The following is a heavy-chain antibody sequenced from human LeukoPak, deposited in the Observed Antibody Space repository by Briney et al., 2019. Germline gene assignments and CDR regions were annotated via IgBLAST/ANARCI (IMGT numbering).Heavy chain of an antibody. Sequence: SETLSLTCTVSGGSISGYYYNWIRQPPGKGLEWIGYIYYSGSTNYNPSLKSRVTISLDTSKNQFSLKLSSVTTADTAVDYCARGGGLLVAATFDYWGQGTLVTVSS. CDR2: IYYSGST. CDR3: ARGGGLLVAATFDY. D-gene: IGHD2-15*01. V-gene: IGHV4-59*01. CDR1: GGSISGYY. J-gene: IGHJ4*02.